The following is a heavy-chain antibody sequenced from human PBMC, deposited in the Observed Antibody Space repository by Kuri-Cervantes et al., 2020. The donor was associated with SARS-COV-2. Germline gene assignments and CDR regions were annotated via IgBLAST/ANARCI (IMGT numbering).Heavy chain of an antibody. CDR3: AKVIKGTAMALYYFDY. CDR1: GFTFSSYA. CDR2: ISGSGGST. D-gene: IGHD5-18*01. V-gene: IGHV3-23*01. J-gene: IGHJ4*02. Sequence: GESLKISCAASGFTFSSYAMSWVRQAPGKGLEWVSVISGSGGSTYYADSVKGRFTISRDNSKNTLYLKMNSLRAEDTAVYYCAKVIKGTAMALYYFDYWGQGTLVTVSS.